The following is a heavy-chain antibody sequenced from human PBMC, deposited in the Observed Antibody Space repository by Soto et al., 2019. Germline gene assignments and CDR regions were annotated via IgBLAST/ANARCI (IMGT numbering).Heavy chain of an antibody. CDR2: IKSKTDGGTT. J-gene: IGHJ4*02. CDR1: VFTFSNAW. Sequence: LRLSFAASVFTFSNAWMSWVRQAPGKGLEWVGRIKSKTDGGTTDYAAPVKGRFTISRDDSKNTLYLQMNSLKTEDTAVYYCTTGYQLLLPYYWGQGTLLTVST. D-gene: IGHD2-2*01. CDR3: TTGYQLLLPYY. V-gene: IGHV3-15*01.